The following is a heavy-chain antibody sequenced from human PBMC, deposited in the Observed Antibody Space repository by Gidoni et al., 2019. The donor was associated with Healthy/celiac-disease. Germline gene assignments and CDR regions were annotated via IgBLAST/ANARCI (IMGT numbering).Heavy chain of an antibody. CDR1: GGSISSSSYY. J-gene: IGHJ4*02. Sequence: QLQLQESGPGLVKPSETLSLTCTVSGGSISSSSYYWGWIRQPPGKGLEWIGSIYYSGSTYYNPSLKSRVTISVDTSKNQFSLKLSSVTAADTAVYYCARRGSSITMIVVAIGDYFDYWGQGTLVTVSS. CDR3: ARRGSSITMIVVAIGDYFDY. D-gene: IGHD3-22*01. V-gene: IGHV4-39*01. CDR2: IYYSGST.